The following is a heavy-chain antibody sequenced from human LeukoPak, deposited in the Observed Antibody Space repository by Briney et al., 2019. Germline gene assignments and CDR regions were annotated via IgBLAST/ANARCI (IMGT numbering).Heavy chain of an antibody. J-gene: IGHJ3*02. CDR3: ARGKDFVHYTPDI. V-gene: IGHV1-2*02. Sequence: GASVKVSCKVSGYTLTELSMHWVRQAPGQGLEWMGWINPNSGGTNYAQKFQGRVTMTRDTSISTAYMELSRLRSDDTAVYYCARGKDFVHYTPDIWGQGTMVTVSS. CDR2: INPNSGGT. D-gene: IGHD2-2*02. CDR1: GYTLTELS.